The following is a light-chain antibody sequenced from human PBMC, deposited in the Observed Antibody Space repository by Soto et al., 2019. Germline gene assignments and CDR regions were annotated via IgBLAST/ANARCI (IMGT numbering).Light chain of an antibody. CDR2: GNN. Sequence: QSVLTQPPSVSGAPGQRVTISCSGSSSNIGAGYDVHWYQQFPGSAPKLLVFGNNNRPSGVPDRFSASKSGTSASLAITGLQAEDEADYYCQSSDTSLTGSVFGGGTQLTVL. CDR1: SSNIGAGYD. V-gene: IGLV1-40*01. CDR3: QSSDTSLTGSV. J-gene: IGLJ2*01.